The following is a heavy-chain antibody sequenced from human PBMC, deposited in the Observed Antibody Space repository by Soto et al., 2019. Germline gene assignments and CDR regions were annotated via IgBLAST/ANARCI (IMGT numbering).Heavy chain of an antibody. V-gene: IGHV3-30-3*01. D-gene: IGHD3-3*01. J-gene: IGHJ6*02. CDR3: ARELYYDFWSSSPSKHYYYYGMDV. CDR2: ISYDGSNK. Sequence: GGSLRLSCAASGFTFSSYAMHWVRQAPGKGLEWVAVISYDGSNKYYADSVKGRFTISRDNSKKTLYLEMNSLRAEDTAVYYCARELYYDFWSSSPSKHYYYYGMDVWGQGTTVTVSS. CDR1: GFTFSSYA.